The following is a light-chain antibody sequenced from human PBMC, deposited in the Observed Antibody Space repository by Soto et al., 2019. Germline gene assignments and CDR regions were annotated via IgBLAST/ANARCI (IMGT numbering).Light chain of an antibody. Sequence: QSVLTQPASVSGSPGQSIAISCTGTSSDVGGYNYVSWYQHHPGKAPTVMIYDVSNRPSGVSDRFSGSKSGNTASLTISGFQADDEADYYCSSYTSSSTYVFGTGTKVTVL. J-gene: IGLJ1*01. CDR2: DVS. CDR1: SSDVGGYNY. CDR3: SSYTSSSTYV. V-gene: IGLV2-14*03.